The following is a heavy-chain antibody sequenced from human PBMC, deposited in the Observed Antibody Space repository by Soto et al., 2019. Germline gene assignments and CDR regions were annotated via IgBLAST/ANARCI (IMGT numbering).Heavy chain of an antibody. D-gene: IGHD2-15*01. CDR1: GFTFSNNG. CDR2: ISSDGSKK. J-gene: IGHJ4*02. CDR3: AMDLYGGSSRFDY. V-gene: IGHV3-30*03. Sequence: QVQLVESEGSVVQPGRSLRLSCVASGFTFSNNGIHWVRQAPGKGLEWVAVISSDGSKKYYADSVKGRFTISRDNSKNTLYLQMNSLRAEDTAVYYCAMDLYGGSSRFDYWGQGTLVTVSS.